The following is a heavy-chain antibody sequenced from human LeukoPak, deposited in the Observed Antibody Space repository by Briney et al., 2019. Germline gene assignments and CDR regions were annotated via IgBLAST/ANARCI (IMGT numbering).Heavy chain of an antibody. J-gene: IGHJ6*03. CDR2: ISGSGGST. CDR1: GFTFSSYA. V-gene: IGHV3-23*01. Sequence: GGSLRLSCAASGFTFSSYAMSWVRQAPGKGLEWVSAISGSGGSTYYADSVKGRFTISRDNSKNTLYLQMNSLSAEDTAVYYCARAVAAAGTRYYYYYMDVWGKGTTVTISS. D-gene: IGHD6-13*01. CDR3: ARAVAAAGTRYYYYYMDV.